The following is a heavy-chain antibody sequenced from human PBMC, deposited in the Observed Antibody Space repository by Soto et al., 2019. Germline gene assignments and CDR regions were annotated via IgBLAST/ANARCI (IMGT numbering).Heavy chain of an antibody. CDR1: GYTFTSYD. CDR3: SRRRTYYDFWSGSNWFDP. D-gene: IGHD3-3*01. J-gene: IGHJ5*02. V-gene: IGHV1-8*01. CDR2: MNPNSGNT. Sequence: SSVKVSCKDSGYTFTSYDINRVRQTTGQGMEWMGLMNPNSGNTGYAQKFQGRVTMTRNTSISTAYMELSSLRSEDTAVYYCSRRRTYYDFWSGSNWFDPWGQGTLVTVSS.